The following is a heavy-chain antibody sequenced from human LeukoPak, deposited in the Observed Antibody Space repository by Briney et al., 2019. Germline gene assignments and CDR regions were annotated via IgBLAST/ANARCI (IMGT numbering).Heavy chain of an antibody. CDR3: AKTRVLRYFDWLPTDY. CDR2: ISGSGGST. V-gene: IGHV3-23*01. CDR1: GFTFSSYA. D-gene: IGHD3-9*01. Sequence: AWGSLRLSCAASGFTFSSYAMSWVRQAPGKGLEWVSAISGSGGSTYYADSVKGRFTISRDNSKNTLYLQMNSLRAEDTAVYYCAKTRVLRYFDWLPTDYWGQGTLVTVSS. J-gene: IGHJ4*02.